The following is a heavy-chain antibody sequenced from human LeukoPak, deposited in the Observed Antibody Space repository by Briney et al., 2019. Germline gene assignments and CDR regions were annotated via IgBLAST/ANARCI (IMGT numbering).Heavy chain of an antibody. Sequence: GAPVKVSCKASGYTFTGYGISWVRQAPGQGLEWMGWISAYNGNTNYAQKLQGRVTMTTDTSTSTAYMELRSLRSDDTAVYYCARGDIAVAGQAYVFDYWGQGTLVTVSS. V-gene: IGHV1-18*01. CDR1: GYTFTGYG. D-gene: IGHD6-19*01. CDR2: ISAYNGNT. CDR3: ARGDIAVAGQAYVFDY. J-gene: IGHJ4*02.